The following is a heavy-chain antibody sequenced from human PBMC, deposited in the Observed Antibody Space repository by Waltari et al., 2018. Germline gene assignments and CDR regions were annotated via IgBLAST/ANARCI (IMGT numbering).Heavy chain of an antibody. CDR1: GGSFSGSY. Sequence: QVQLQQWGAGLLKPSETLSLTCAVYGGSFSGSYWSWIRPPPGKGLGWIGEINHSGSTNYNPSLKSRVTISVDTSKNQFSLKLSSVTAADTAVYYCARTLLRGYCSGGSCPRPYYFDYWGQGTLVTVSS. V-gene: IGHV4-34*01. CDR3: ARTLLRGYCSGGSCPRPYYFDY. J-gene: IGHJ4*02. D-gene: IGHD2-15*01. CDR2: INHSGST.